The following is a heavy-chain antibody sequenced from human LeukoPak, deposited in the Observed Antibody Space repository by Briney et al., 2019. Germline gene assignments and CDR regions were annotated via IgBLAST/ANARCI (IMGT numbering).Heavy chain of an antibody. CDR3: ARERSGYGGGN. V-gene: IGHV4-31*03. Sequence: TSETLSLTCTVSGGSISSGGYYWSWIRQHPGKGLEWIGYIYYSGSAYYNPSLKSRVTISVDTSKNQFSLKLSSVTAADTAVYYCARERSGYGGGNWGQGTLVTVSS. D-gene: IGHD5-12*01. J-gene: IGHJ4*02. CDR2: IYYSGSA. CDR1: GGSISSGGYY.